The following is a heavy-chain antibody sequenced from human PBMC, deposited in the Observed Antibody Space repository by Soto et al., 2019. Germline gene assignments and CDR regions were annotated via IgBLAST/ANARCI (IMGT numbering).Heavy chain of an antibody. Sequence: SETLSLTCSVYSGSFIGYYWTWIRQPPGKGLEWIGEINHSGSTNYNPSLKSRVTISVDTSKNQFSLKLSSVTAADTAVYYCARGRLGYCSGGSCYSRDFAFDIWGQGTMVT. D-gene: IGHD2-15*01. CDR1: SGSFIGYY. J-gene: IGHJ3*02. CDR3: ARGRLGYCSGGSCYSRDFAFDI. V-gene: IGHV4-34*01. CDR2: INHSGST.